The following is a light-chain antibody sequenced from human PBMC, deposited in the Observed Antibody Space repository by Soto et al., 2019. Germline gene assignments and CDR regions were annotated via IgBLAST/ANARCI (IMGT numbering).Light chain of an antibody. J-gene: IGKJ1*01. V-gene: IGKV1D-8*03. CDR1: PGISSY. CDR3: QQYYSFPRT. Sequence: VIWMTQSPSLLSASTGDRVTISCRMSPGISSYLAWYQQKPGKAPELLIYAASTLQSGVPSRFSGSGSGSDFNLTISCLQSEDFATYYCQQYYSFPRTFGQGTKVEIK. CDR2: AAS.